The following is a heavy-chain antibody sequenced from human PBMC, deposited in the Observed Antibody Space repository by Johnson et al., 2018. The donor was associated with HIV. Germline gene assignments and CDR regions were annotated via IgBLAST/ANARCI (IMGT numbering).Heavy chain of an antibody. CDR1: GFTFSSYG. J-gene: IGHJ3*02. D-gene: IGHD4-23*01. Sequence: QVQLVESGGGVVQPGRSLRLSCTASGFTFSSYGMHWVRQAPGKGLEWVAVIWYDGSNKYYGDSVKGRFTISRENSTNTLYLQMNSLRAEDTAVYYCAKVGATVVTPRGEAFDIWGQGAMVTVSS. V-gene: IGHV3-33*06. CDR2: IWYDGSNK. CDR3: AKVGATVVTPRGEAFDI.